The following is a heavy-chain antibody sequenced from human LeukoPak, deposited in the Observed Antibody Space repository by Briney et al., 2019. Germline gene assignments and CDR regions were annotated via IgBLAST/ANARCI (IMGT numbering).Heavy chain of an antibody. Sequence: SETLSLTCTVSGGSISSYYWSWIRQPPGKGLEWIGYIYYSGSTNYNPSLKSRVTISVDTSKNQFSLKLSSVTAADTAVYYCARVGGSNYYYYGMDVWGQGTTFNVPS. J-gene: IGHJ6*02. CDR2: IYYSGST. V-gene: IGHV4-59*01. D-gene: IGHD3-10*01. CDR1: GGSISSYY. CDR3: ARVGGSNYYYYGMDV.